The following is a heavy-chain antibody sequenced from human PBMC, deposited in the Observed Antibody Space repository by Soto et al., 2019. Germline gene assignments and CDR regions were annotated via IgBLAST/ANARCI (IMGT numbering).Heavy chain of an antibody. CDR1: GFTFSSYA. V-gene: IGHV3-23*01. J-gene: IGHJ3*02. D-gene: IGHD6-19*01. Sequence: GGSLRLSCAASGFTFSSYAMSWVRQAPGKGLEWVSAISGSGGSTYYADSVKGRFTISRDNSKNTLYLQMNSLRAEDTAVYYCGYSSGWYVGGAFDIWGQGTMVTVSS. CDR3: GYSSGWYVGGAFDI. CDR2: ISGSGGST.